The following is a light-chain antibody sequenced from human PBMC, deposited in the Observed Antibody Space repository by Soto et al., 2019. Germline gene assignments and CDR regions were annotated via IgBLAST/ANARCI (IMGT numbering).Light chain of an antibody. Sequence: DIQMTQSPSSLSASVGDRVTITCRASQAIGNYLAWFQHKPGKVPRLLIYSASTLQSGVASRFSGSQSGTDFTLTISNLQPEDVATYYCQKSDSAPFTFGPGTKVNLK. V-gene: IGKV1-27*01. CDR1: QAIGNY. CDR3: QKSDSAPFT. J-gene: IGKJ3*01. CDR2: SAS.